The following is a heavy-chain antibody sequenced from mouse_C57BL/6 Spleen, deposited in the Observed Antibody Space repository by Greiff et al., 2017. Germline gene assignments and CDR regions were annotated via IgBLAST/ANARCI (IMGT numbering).Heavy chain of an antibody. CDR3: ARPRGLLPHAMDY. J-gene: IGHJ4*01. V-gene: IGHV4-1*01. D-gene: IGHD2-3*01. Sequence: EVKLMESGGGLVQPGGSLKLSCAASGIAFSRYWMSWVRRAPGQGLEWIGEINPDSSTINYAPSLKDKFIISRDNAKNTRYLQMSNVRSEDTALYYWARPRGLLPHAMDYWGQGTSVTVSS. CDR1: GIAFSRYW. CDR2: INPDSSTI.